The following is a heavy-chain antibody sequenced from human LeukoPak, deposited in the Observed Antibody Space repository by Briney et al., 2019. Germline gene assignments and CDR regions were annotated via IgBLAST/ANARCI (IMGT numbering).Heavy chain of an antibody. Sequence: SETLSLTCTVSDGSISNYYWSWIRQPPGKGLEWIGYIYDSGSTNYNPSLTNYNPSLKSRVTISSDTSRNQVSLKLSSVTAADTAVYYCARVLAAAGNNWFDPWGQGTLVTVSS. CDR3: ARVLAAAGNNWFDP. CDR1: DGSISNYY. D-gene: IGHD6-13*01. V-gene: IGHV4-59*12. CDR2: IYDSGSTNYNPSLT. J-gene: IGHJ5*02.